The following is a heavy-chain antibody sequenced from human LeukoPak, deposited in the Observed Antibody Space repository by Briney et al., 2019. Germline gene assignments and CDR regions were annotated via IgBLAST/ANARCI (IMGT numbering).Heavy chain of an antibody. J-gene: IGHJ4*02. CDR1: GFTFSNYG. V-gene: IGHV3-23*01. CDR3: AKDAGPGVAPRF. D-gene: IGHD2-21*01. CDR2: ISGSGYST. Sequence: GGSLRLSCATSGFTFSNYGMNWVRQAPGKGLEWVSVISGSGYSTYYADFVKGRFTISRDNSKNTLYLQMNSLRAEDTAIYYCAKDAGPGVAPRFWGQGTLVTVSS.